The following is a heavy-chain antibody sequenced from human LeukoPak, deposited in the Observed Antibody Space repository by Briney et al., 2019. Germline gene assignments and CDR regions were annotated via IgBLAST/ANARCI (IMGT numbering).Heavy chain of an antibody. J-gene: IGHJ6*03. CDR1: GFTFSSYW. Sequence: GPLRLSCAASGFTFSSYWMSWVRQAPGKGLEWVANIKQDGSEKYYVDSVKGRFTISRDNAKNSLYLQMNSLRAEDTAVYYCASFTIFGPYYYYYYMDVWGKGTTVTVSS. D-gene: IGHD3-3*01. CDR3: ASFTIFGPYYYYYYMDV. V-gene: IGHV3-7*01. CDR2: IKQDGSEK.